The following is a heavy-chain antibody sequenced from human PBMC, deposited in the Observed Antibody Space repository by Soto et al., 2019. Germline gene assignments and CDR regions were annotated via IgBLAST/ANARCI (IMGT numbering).Heavy chain of an antibody. Sequence: PGGSLRLSCEASGFTFDDYAIHWVRQAPGKGLEWVSGISWNGGSIGYADSVKGRFTISRDNAKNSLYLQMNSLRAEDTALYYCAKSRSIAVDLYYFDYWGQGTLVTVSS. CDR1: GFTFDDYA. CDR3: AKSRSIAVDLYYFDY. J-gene: IGHJ4*02. V-gene: IGHV3-9*01. D-gene: IGHD6-6*01. CDR2: ISWNGGSI.